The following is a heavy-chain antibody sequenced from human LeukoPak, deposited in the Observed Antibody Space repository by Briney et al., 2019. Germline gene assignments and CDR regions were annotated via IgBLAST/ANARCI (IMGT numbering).Heavy chain of an antibody. V-gene: IGHV4-30-2*01. D-gene: IGHD4-17*01. CDR2: IYHSGST. CDR1: GGSISSGGYY. Sequence: PSETLSLTCTVSGGSISSGGYYWSWIRQPPGKGLEWIGYIYHSGSTYYNPSLKSRVTISVDRSKNHFSLRLSSVTAADTAVYYCARAYRDYGEVAMGYWGQGTLVTVSS. CDR3: ARAYRDYGEVAMGY. J-gene: IGHJ4*02.